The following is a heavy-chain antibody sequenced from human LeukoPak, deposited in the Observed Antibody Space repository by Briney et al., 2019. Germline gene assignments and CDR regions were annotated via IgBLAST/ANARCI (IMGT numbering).Heavy chain of an antibody. CDR2: IYSSGST. CDR3: AREGVVAIDY. CDR1: GGSISSSYYY. V-gene: IGHV4-39*02. D-gene: IGHD3-22*01. Sequence: SETLSLTCTVSGGSISSSYYYWGWIRQPPGKGLEWIGSIYSSGSTYYNPSLKSRVTISVDTSKNQFSLKLTSVTAADTAVYYCAREGVVAIDYWGQGTLVTVSS. J-gene: IGHJ4*02.